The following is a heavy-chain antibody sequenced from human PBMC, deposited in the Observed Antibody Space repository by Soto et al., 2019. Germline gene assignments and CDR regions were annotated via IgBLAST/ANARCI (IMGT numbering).Heavy chain of an antibody. CDR2: IIAMFGSV. Sequence: SVKVSCKASGGTFNRFPINWVRQAPGQGLEWMGGIIAMFGSVNYAQKFQGRVSITADESTNTAFMEMSGLRSDDTAMYYCAREGGHNYG. J-gene: IGHJ6*01. D-gene: IGHD1-26*01. CDR1: GGTFNRFP. CDR3: AREGGHNYG. V-gene: IGHV1-69*13.